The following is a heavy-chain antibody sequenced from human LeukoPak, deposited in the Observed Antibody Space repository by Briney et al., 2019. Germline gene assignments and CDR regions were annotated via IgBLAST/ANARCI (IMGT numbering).Heavy chain of an antibody. CDR1: GFTFDDYA. D-gene: IGHD3-3*01. V-gene: IGHV3-9*01. J-gene: IGHJ4*02. CDR2: ISWNSGSI. Sequence: SLRLSCAASGFTFDDYAMHWVRQAPGKGLEWVSGISWNSGSIGYADSVKGRFTISRDNAKNSLYLQMNSLRAEDTALYYCVKGVHYDFWSGYYDYWGQGTLVTVSS. CDR3: VKGVHYDFWSGYYDY.